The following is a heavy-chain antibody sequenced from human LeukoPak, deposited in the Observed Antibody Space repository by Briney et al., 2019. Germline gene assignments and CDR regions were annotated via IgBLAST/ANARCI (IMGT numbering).Heavy chain of an antibody. V-gene: IGHV3-30-3*01. Sequence: PGGSLRLSCAASGFTFSSYAMHWVRQAPGKGLEWVAVISYDGSNKYYADSVKGRFTISRDNSKNTLYLQMNSLRAEDTAVYYCAREWELTNFDYWGQGTLVTVSS. J-gene: IGHJ4*02. CDR2: ISYDGSNK. CDR1: GFTFSSYA. D-gene: IGHD1-26*01. CDR3: AREWELTNFDY.